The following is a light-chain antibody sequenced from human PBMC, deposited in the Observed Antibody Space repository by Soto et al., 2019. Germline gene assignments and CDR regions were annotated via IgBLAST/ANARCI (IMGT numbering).Light chain of an antibody. CDR2: DAS. CDR1: QSVSSSY. J-gene: IGKJ1*01. V-gene: IGKV3-11*01. CDR3: QQRSNWPRT. Sequence: IVLTQSPATLSLSPGERATLSCRASQSVSSSYLAWYQQKPGQAPRLLIYDASNRATGIPARFSGSGSGTDFTLTISSLEPEDFAVYYCQQRSNWPRTFGQGTKV.